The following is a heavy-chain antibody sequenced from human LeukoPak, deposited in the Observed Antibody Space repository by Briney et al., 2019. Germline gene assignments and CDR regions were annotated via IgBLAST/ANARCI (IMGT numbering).Heavy chain of an antibody. D-gene: IGHD6-13*01. J-gene: IGHJ6*03. V-gene: IGHV1-46*01. CDR3: AESGIGYYYMDV. Sequence: ASVKVSCKASGYTLTSYYMHWVRQAPGQGLEWMGIINPSGGSTSYAQKFQGRVTMTRDTSTSTVYMELSSLRSEDTAVYYCAESGIGYYYMDVWGKGTTVTVSS. CDR2: INPSGGST. CDR1: GYTLTSYY.